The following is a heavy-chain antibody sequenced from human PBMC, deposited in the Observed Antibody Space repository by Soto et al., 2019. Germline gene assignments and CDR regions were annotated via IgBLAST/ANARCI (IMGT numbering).Heavy chain of an antibody. J-gene: IGHJ6*02. Sequence: PGESLKISCKGSGYSFTSYWIGWVRQMPGKGLEWMGIIYPGDSDTRYSPSFQGQVTISADKSISTAYLQWSSLKASDTAMYYCARLWDIVVVPAATIRDYYGMDVWGHGTTVTVSS. CDR2: IYPGDSDT. CDR1: GYSFTSYW. D-gene: IGHD2-2*01. V-gene: IGHV5-51*01. CDR3: ARLWDIVVVPAATIRDYYGMDV.